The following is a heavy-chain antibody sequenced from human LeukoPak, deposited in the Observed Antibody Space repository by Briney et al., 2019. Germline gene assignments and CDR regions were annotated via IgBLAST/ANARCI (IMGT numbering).Heavy chain of an antibody. CDR3: AREGYGDYGSGFAFDI. D-gene: IGHD4-17*01. CDR2: INPNSGGT. J-gene: IGHJ3*02. CDR1: GYTFTGYY. V-gene: IGHV1-2*02. Sequence: ASVKVSCKASGYTFTGYYMHWVRQAPGQWLEWMGWINPNSGGTNYAQKFQGRVTMTRDTSISTAYMELSRLRSDDTAVYYCAREGYGDYGSGFAFDIWGQGTMVTVSS.